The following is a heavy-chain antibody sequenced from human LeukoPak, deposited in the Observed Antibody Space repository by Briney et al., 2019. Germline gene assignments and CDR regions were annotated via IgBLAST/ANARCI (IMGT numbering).Heavy chain of an antibody. J-gene: IGHJ6*03. Sequence: ASVKVSCKASGDTFNNYIITWVRQAPGQGLEWMGGVMPLFNTPNYARKLQGRITITTDASTHTSYMELRSLRSEDTAVYSSARVDRHHFYMDVWGKGTTVTVSS. V-gene: IGHV1-69*05. CDR3: ARVDRHHFYMDV. CDR2: VMPLFNTP. CDR1: GDTFNNYI. D-gene: IGHD1-14*01.